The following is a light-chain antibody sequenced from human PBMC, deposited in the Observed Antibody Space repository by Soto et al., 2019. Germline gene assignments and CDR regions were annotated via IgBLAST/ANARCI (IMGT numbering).Light chain of an antibody. Sequence: DIQMTQSPSSVSASIGDTVTITCRASQDISTLLAWYQQKPGKAPKLLIYGASTLESGVPSRFSGRGSVTDFTLTISSLQPEDFATYLCQQADSFPLTFGGGTKVEIK. CDR1: QDISTL. CDR3: QQADSFPLT. J-gene: IGKJ4*01. CDR2: GAS. V-gene: IGKV1D-12*01.